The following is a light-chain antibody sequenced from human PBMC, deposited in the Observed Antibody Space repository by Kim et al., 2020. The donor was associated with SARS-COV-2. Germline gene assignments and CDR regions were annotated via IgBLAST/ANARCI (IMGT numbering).Light chain of an antibody. V-gene: IGLV7-46*01. Sequence: TVTLACGSGTGAGTYVGNYPFCFKQKTGQVPRSLIYDTSYKQSWTPARFSGFLFGGKAALTLSNAQPEDEADYYCLLSYDGVRVFGEGTQLTVL. CDR1: TGAGTYVGNY. CDR3: LLSYDGVRV. J-gene: IGLJ3*02. CDR2: DTS.